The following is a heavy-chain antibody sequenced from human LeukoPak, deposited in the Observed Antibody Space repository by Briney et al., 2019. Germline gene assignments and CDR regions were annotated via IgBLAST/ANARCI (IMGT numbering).Heavy chain of an antibody. D-gene: IGHD6-19*01. CDR1: GFTFSSYA. CDR3: ANLYVAVAGTDY. V-gene: IGHV3-23*01. J-gene: IGHJ4*02. Sequence: PRGGSLRLSCVASGFTFSSYAMSGVRQAPGKGLEWVSAISGSGGSTYYADSVKGRFTISRDNSKNTLYLQMNSLRAEDTAVYYCANLYVAVAGTDYWGQGTLVTVSS. CDR2: ISGSGGST.